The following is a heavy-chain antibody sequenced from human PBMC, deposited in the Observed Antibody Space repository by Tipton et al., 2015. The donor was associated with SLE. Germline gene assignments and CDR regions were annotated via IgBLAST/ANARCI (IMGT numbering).Heavy chain of an antibody. D-gene: IGHD2/OR15-2a*01. CDR1: GGSISSGDYY. J-gene: IGHJ2*01. CDR3: ASHLWDHASFDL. Sequence: TLSLTCTVSGGSISSGDYYWSWIRQPPGKGLEWVGYIYYSGSTYYNPSLKSRVTISVDTSKNQFSLKLSSVTAADTAVYYCASHLWDHASFDLWGRGTLVTVSS. CDR2: IYYSGST. V-gene: IGHV4-30-4*01.